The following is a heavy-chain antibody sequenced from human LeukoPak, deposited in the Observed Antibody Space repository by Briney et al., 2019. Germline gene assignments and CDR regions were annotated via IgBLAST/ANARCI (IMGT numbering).Heavy chain of an antibody. D-gene: IGHD6-13*01. J-gene: IGHJ4*02. CDR1: GGSFSGYY. Sequence: SETLSLTCAVYGGSFSGYYWSWIRQPPGKGLEWIGEINHSGSTNYNPSLESRVTISVDTSKNQFSLKLSSVTAADTAVYYCARVGTEQQLVHWGQGTLVTVSS. V-gene: IGHV4-34*01. CDR3: ARVGTEQQLVH. CDR2: INHSGST.